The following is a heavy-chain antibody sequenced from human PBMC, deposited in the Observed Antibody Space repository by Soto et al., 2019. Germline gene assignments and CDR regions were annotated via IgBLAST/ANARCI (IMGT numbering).Heavy chain of an antibody. Sequence: GGSLRLSCAASGLTFSSYAMSWVRQAPGKELEWVSTISGSGHNTYSADSVKGRFTISRDNSKNTLYLQMNSLRAEDTAVYYCANAQGSYFLFDYWGQGTLVTVSS. CDR3: ANAQGSYFLFDY. J-gene: IGHJ4*02. D-gene: IGHD1-26*01. V-gene: IGHV3-23*01. CDR2: ISGSGHNT. CDR1: GLTFSSYA.